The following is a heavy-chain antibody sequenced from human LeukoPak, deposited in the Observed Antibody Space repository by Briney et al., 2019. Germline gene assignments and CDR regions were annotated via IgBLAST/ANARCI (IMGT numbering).Heavy chain of an antibody. D-gene: IGHD3-22*01. CDR3: ARGITMIPQEF. CDR2: IYYSGST. J-gene: IGHJ4*02. Sequence: SEALSLTCTVSGGSISSYYWSWIRQPPGKGLEWIGYIYYSGSTNYNPSLKSRVTISVDTSKNQFSLKLSSVTAADTAVYYCARGITMIPQEFGGQRTLVTVSS. CDR1: GGSISSYY. V-gene: IGHV4-59*08.